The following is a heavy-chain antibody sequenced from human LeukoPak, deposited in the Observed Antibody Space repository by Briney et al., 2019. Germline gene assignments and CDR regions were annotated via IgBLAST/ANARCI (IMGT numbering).Heavy chain of an antibody. J-gene: IGHJ4*02. CDR1: DGSINGYY. CDR2: MYSGGTT. CDR3: AKDPRRAAAGTRNY. V-gene: IGHV4-59*01. Sequence: SGTLSLTCTVSDGSINGYYWSWIRQPPGKGLDWIGYMYSGGTTNYSPSLKSRVTISEDTSKNQFSLKLTSVTAADTAVYYCAKDPRRAAAGTRNYWGQGTLVTVSS. D-gene: IGHD6-13*01.